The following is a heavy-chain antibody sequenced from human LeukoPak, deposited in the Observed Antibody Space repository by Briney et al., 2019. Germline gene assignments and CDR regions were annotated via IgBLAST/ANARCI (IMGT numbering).Heavy chain of an antibody. CDR2: IFYSGST. CDR1: SGSISTSNYY. D-gene: IGHD3-22*01. Sequence: SETLSLTCTVSSGSISTSNYYWGWVRQPPGKALEWIGNIFYSGSTNYNPSLKSRVTISVDTSKNQFSLKLSSVTAADTAVYYCATNYDSSGYKPLYYYYYMDVWGKGTTVTVSS. V-gene: IGHV4-39*07. J-gene: IGHJ6*03. CDR3: ATNYDSSGYKPLYYYYYMDV.